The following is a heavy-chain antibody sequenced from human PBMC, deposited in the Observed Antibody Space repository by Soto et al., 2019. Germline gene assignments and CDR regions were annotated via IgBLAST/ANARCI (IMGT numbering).Heavy chain of an antibody. D-gene: IGHD5-18*01. J-gene: IGHJ4*02. CDR2: IYYSGST. CDR3: ATGYSYGPLRY. CDR1: GGSINSGSYY. V-gene: IGHV4-61*01. Sequence: SETLSLTCTVSGGSINSGSYYWSWIRQPPGKGLEWIGYIYYSGSTNYNPSLKSRVTMSVDTSKNQFSLKLSSVTAADTAVYYCATGYSYGPLRYWGQGTLVTVSS.